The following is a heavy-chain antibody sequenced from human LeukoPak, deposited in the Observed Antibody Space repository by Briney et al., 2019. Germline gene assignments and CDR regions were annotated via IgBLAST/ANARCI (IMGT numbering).Heavy chain of an antibody. CDR3: ARGTSTAGRGFDF. J-gene: IGHJ4*02. V-gene: IGHV4-59*01. Sequence: SETLSLTCTVSGGSISSYYWSWIRQPPGKGLEWIGYIYYSGSTNYNPSLKSRVTISTDTSKNQFSLNLSSVTTADTAVYYCARGTSTAGRGFDFWGQGTLVTVSS. CDR1: GGSISSYY. D-gene: IGHD2-2*01. CDR2: IYYSGST.